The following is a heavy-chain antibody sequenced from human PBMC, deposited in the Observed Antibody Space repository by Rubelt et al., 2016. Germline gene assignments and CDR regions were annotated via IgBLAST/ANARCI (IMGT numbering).Heavy chain of an antibody. CDR3: ARASTVLLHFDY. Sequence: QLQLQESGPGLVKPSETLSLTCTVSGGSISSTSYYWVWIRQPPGKGLEWIGSIYYSGSTYYNPSLKSRVTIPVDTSKNQVSLQRTSVTAADTAVYYCARASTVLLHFDYWGQGTLVTVSS. J-gene: IGHJ4*02. CDR1: GGSISSTSYY. CDR2: IYYSGST. D-gene: IGHD2/OR15-2a*01. V-gene: IGHV4-39*07.